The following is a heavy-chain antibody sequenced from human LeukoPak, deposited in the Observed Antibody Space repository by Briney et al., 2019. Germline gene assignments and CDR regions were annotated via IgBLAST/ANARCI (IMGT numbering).Heavy chain of an antibody. CDR3: ARERVFGVAFDY. V-gene: IGHV3-21*01. CDR2: ISSSSSYI. D-gene: IGHD3-3*01. J-gene: IGHJ4*02. CDR1: GFTFSSYS. Sequence: GGSLRLSCAASGFTFSSYSMNWVRQAPGKGLEWVSSISSSSSYIYYADSVKGRFTISRDNAKNSLYLQMNSLRAEDTAVYYCARERVFGVAFDYWGQGTLVTVSS.